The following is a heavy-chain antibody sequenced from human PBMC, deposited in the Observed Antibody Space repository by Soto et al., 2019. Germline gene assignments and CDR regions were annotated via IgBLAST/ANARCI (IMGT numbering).Heavy chain of an antibody. J-gene: IGHJ4*02. CDR1: GFTFSNAW. D-gene: IGHD4-4*01. V-gene: IGHV3-15*07. Sequence: GGSLRLSCAASGFTFSNAWMNWVRQAPGKGLEWVGRIKSKTDGGTTDYAAPVKGRFTISRDDSKNTLYLQMNSLKTEDTAVYYCTTDSPELDYSNHPPGHPEGNYWGQGTLVTVSS. CDR2: IKSKTDGGTT. CDR3: TTDSPELDYSNHPPGHPEGNY.